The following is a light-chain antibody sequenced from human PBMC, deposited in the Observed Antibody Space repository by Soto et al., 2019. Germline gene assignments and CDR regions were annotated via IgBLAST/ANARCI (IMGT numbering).Light chain of an antibody. CDR2: LGS. CDR3: MQALQTPFT. Sequence: DIVMTQSPLSLPVTPGEPASISCRSSQSLLHINGYNYLDWYLQKPGQSPQLLIYLGSNRASGVPDRFSGSGSGTDFTLKISRVEAEDVGVYYCMQALQTPFTFGGGTKVDIK. CDR1: QSLLHINGYNY. V-gene: IGKV2-28*01. J-gene: IGKJ4*01.